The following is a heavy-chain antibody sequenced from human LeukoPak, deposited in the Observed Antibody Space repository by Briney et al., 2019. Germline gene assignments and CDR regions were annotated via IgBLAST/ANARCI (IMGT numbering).Heavy chain of an antibody. CDR3: TRDDAVGGGYLDY. CDR2: IRDRDDNT. V-gene: IGHV3-23*01. D-gene: IGHD6-19*01. Sequence: PGGSLRLSCAASGFTFSDYYMHWVRQAPGKGLEWVSGIRDRDDNTYYADSVKGRFTVSRDKSKNTLFLQMNSLRAEDTAIYFCTRDDAVGGGYLDYWGQGALVTVSP. CDR1: GFTFSDYY. J-gene: IGHJ4*02.